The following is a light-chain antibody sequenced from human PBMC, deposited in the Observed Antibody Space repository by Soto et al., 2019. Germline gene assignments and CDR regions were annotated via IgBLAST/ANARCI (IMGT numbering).Light chain of an antibody. V-gene: IGKV3D-15*01. CDR2: GAS. CDR3: QQYDNWPLT. CDR1: QSVNSN. J-gene: IGKJ4*01. Sequence: EIVMTQSPATLSVSPGEGVTLSCRASQSVNSNLAWYQQKPGQAPRLLIYGASTRATGIPARFSGSGSGTEFTLTISSLKSGDFAVYYCQQYDNWPLTLGGGTKVDIK.